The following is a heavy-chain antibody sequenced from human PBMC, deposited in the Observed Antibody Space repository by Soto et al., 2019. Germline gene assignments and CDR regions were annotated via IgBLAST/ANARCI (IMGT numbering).Heavy chain of an antibody. D-gene: IGHD2-2*01. CDR2: IIPILGTA. J-gene: IGHJ4*02. Sequence: QVQLVQSGAEVKKPGSSVKVSCEASGGTFSGYAISWLRQAPGQGPEWMGGIIPILGTANYAQNFQGRLTITADESTSTAYMQLSSLRSEDTAVYYCTRAYCSSTRCYAFDYWDQGTLVTVSS. V-gene: IGHV1-69*01. CDR3: TRAYCSSTRCYAFDY. CDR1: GGTFSGYA.